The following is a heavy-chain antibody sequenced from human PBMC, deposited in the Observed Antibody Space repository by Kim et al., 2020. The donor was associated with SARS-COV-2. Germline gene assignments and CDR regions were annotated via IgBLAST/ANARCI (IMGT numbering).Heavy chain of an antibody. CDR3: ARVGRFCSGSNCYAAFGY. V-gene: IGHV1-2*02. CDR2: INPNSGGT. CDR1: GYTFTGNY. Sequence: ASVKVSCKASGYTFTGNYVHWVRQAPGQGLEWMGWINPNSGGTNYAQKFQGRVTMTRDTSISTAYMELSRLRSDDTAIYYCARVGRFCSGSNCYAAFGYWGQGTLVTVSS. J-gene: IGHJ4*02. D-gene: IGHD2-15*01.